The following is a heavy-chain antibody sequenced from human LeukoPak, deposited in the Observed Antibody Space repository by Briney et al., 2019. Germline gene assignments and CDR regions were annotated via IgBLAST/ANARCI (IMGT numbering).Heavy chain of an antibody. CDR2: ISGSGGST. J-gene: IGHJ4*02. CDR1: GFTFSSYA. Sequence: GGSLRLSCAASGFTFSSYAMSWVRQAPGKGLEWVSAISGSGGSTYYADSVKGRFTISRDNSKNTLYLQMNSLRAEDTAVYYCAKDRTILWFGELSVPFDYWGQGTLVTVSS. D-gene: IGHD3-10*01. CDR3: AKDRTILWFGELSVPFDY. V-gene: IGHV3-23*01.